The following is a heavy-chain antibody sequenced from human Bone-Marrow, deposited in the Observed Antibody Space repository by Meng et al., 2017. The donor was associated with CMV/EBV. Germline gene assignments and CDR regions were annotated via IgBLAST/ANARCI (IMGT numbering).Heavy chain of an antibody. CDR2: IYSGGSST. J-gene: IGHJ6*02. CDR3: AKGRGYCSSTSCYIYCHGYGMDV. CDR1: GFTFSSYA. D-gene: IGHD2-2*02. V-gene: IGHV3-23*03. Sequence: GESLKISCAASGFTFSSYAMSWVRQAPGKGLEWVSVIYSGGSSTYYADSVKGRFTISRDNSKITLYLQMTSLRAEDTAVYYCAKGRGYCSSTSCYIYCHGYGMDVSGQGTTVTVSS.